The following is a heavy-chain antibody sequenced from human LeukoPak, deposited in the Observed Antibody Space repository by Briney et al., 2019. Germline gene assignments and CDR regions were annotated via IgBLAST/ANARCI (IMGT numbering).Heavy chain of an antibody. J-gene: IGHJ5*02. Sequence: ASVKVSCKASGYSFTGTYLHWVRQAPGQGLEWMGWMNPNNGATKYAQNFQGRVTMARDTSISTAYLDLSNLRFDDTAVYYCARGGTVTTGRSFDPWGPGTLVIVSS. D-gene: IGHD4-17*01. CDR2: MNPNNGAT. V-gene: IGHV1-2*02. CDR1: GYSFTGTY. CDR3: ARGGTVTTGRSFDP.